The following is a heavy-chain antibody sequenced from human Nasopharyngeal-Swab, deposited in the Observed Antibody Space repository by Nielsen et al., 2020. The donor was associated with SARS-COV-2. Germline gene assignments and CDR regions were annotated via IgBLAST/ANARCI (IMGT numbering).Heavy chain of an antibody. Sequence: WIRQPPGKGLEWIGEINHSESTNYNPSLKSRVTISVDTSKNQFSLKLSSVTAADTAVYYCARGRHIVATILRYYYYMDVWGKGTTVTVSS. CDR3: ARGRHIVATILRYYYYMDV. J-gene: IGHJ6*03. V-gene: IGHV4-34*01. CDR2: INHSEST. D-gene: IGHD5-12*01.